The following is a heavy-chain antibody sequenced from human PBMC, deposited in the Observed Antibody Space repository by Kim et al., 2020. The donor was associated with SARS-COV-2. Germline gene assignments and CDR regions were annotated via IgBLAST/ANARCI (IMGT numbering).Heavy chain of an antibody. CDR2: IYYSGST. CDR3: AREVYYDSSGYSVDY. J-gene: IGHJ4*02. V-gene: IGHV4-31*03. CDR1: GGSISSGGYY. D-gene: IGHD3-22*01. Sequence: SETLSLTCTVSGGSISSGGYYWSWIRQHPGKGLEWIGYIYYSGSTYYNPSLKSRVTISVDTSKNQFSLKLSSVTAADTAVYYCAREVYYDSSGYSVDYWGQGTLVTVSS.